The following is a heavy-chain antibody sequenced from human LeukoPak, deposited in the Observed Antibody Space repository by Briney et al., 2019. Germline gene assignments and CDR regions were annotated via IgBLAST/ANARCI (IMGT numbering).Heavy chain of an antibody. CDR1: GFTFSDWY. D-gene: IGHD6-13*01. V-gene: IGHV4-34*01. CDR2: INHGGST. CDR3: ARHARSSSWHPPLWFDP. Sequence: PGGSLRLSCAASGFTFSDWYMSWIHQTPGKGLEWIGEINHGGSTNYNPSLKSRVTISIDTSKNQFSLKLSSVTAADTAVYYCARHARSSSWHPPLWFDPWGQGTLVTVSS. J-gene: IGHJ5*02.